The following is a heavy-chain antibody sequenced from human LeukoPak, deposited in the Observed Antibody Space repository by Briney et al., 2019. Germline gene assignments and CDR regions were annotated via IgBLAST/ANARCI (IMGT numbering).Heavy chain of an antibody. V-gene: IGHV3-21*01. J-gene: IGHJ6*02. CDR2: IGATQTYI. D-gene: IGHD5-18*01. Sequence: PGGSLRLACTGAGFTFATYTFNWVRQAPGKGLEWVASIGATQTYIYYADSVKGRFTVSRDNAKNSLYLQMNSLRAEDTAVYYCARTRGEDTAMARYYYYGMDVWGQGTTVTVSS. CDR3: ARTRGEDTAMARYYYYGMDV. CDR1: GFTFATYT.